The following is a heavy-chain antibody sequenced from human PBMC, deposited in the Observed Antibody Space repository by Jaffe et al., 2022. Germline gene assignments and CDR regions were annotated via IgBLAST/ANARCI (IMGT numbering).Heavy chain of an antibody. J-gene: IGHJ4*02. CDR2: IFYTGRT. Sequence: QVQLQESGPGLVKPSETLSLTCAVSGYSISMSYYWGWVRQSPLQGLEWIAVIFYTGRTYYNPSLRSRATISRDTSKNQFSLHLTSVTASDTAIYYCVREGLRGFYFDSWGQGTLVTVSS. V-gene: IGHV4-38-2*02. CDR3: VREGLRGFYFDS. D-gene: IGHD4-17*01. CDR1: GYSISMSYY.